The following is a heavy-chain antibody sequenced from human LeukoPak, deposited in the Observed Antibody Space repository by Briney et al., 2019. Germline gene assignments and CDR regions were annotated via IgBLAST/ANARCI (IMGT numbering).Heavy chain of an antibody. V-gene: IGHV4-38-2*01. Sequence: SETLSLTCAVSGYSIRSGYYWGWIRPPPGKGLEWIGSIYHSGSTYYNPSLKSRVTISVDTSKNQFSRKLSSVTAADTAVDYCATGYNDYWGQGTLVTVSS. CDR3: ATGYNDY. J-gene: IGHJ4*02. D-gene: IGHD5-24*01. CDR2: IYHSGST. CDR1: GYSIRSGYY.